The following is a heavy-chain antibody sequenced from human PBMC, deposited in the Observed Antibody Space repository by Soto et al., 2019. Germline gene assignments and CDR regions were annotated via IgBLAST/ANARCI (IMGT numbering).Heavy chain of an antibody. Sequence: SETLSLTCTVSGGPFSDDAYLWGWIRQPPGMGLEWMGHISYTNGASYNPSLKNRLSISMDTSKKQFSLKLSSVTAADTAIYYCAVLLQGGGGDGNWGQGTLVTVSS. CDR2: ISYTNGA. V-gene: IGHV4-30-4*02. CDR1: GGPFSDDAYL. D-gene: IGHD3-10*01. J-gene: IGHJ4*02. CDR3: AVLLQGGGGDGN.